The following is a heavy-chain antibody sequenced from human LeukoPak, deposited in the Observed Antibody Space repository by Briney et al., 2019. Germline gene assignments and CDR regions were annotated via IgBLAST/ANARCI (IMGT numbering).Heavy chain of an antibody. J-gene: IGHJ4*02. CDR3: ARGDTAMGYYFDY. D-gene: IGHD5-18*01. CDR2: IYYSGST. CDR1: GGSISSSSYY. V-gene: IGHV4-39*07. Sequence: SETLSLTCTISGGSISSSSYYWGWIRQPPGKGLEWIGSIYYSGSTYYNPSLKSRVTISVDTSKNQFSLKLSSVTAADTAVYYCARGDTAMGYYFDYWGQGTLVTVSS.